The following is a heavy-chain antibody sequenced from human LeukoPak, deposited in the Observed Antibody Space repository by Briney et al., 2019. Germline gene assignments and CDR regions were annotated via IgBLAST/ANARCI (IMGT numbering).Heavy chain of an antibody. J-gene: IGHJ4*02. CDR3: ARDEYSSSCFDY. Sequence: GGSLRLSCAASGFTVSSNYMSWVRQAPGKGLEWVSVIYSGGSTYYADSVKGRFTISRDNSKNTLYLQMNSLRAEDTAVYYCARDEYSSSCFDYWGQGTLVTVSP. V-gene: IGHV3-53*01. CDR2: IYSGGST. CDR1: GFTVSSNY. D-gene: IGHD6-13*01.